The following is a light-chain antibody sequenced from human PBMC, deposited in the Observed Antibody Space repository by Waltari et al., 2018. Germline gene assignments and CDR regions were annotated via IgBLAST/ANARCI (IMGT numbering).Light chain of an antibody. V-gene: IGLV2-14*03. Sequence: QFALTQPASVSGSPGQSITISCTGTSSDIGTYDYVSWYQQHPGEAPKLILYDVSHRPPGVPNRFSGSKSDNTASLTISGLQAEDESDYYCSSFTTRSTWVFGGGTKLTVL. CDR1: SSDIGTYDY. CDR3: SSFTTRSTWV. CDR2: DVS. J-gene: IGLJ3*02.